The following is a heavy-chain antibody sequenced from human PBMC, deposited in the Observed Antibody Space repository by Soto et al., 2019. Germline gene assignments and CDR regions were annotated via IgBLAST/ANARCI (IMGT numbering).Heavy chain of an antibody. J-gene: IGHJ3*02. CDR1: GFTFSSYS. Sequence: GGSLRLSCAASGFTFSSYSMNWVRQAPGKGLEWVSSISSSSSYIYYADSVKGRFTISRDNAKNSLYLQMNSLRAEDTAVYYCARDRSSSYGRSAFDIWGQGTMVTVSS. V-gene: IGHV3-21*01. CDR3: ARDRSSSYGRSAFDI. CDR2: ISSSSSYI. D-gene: IGHD6-6*01.